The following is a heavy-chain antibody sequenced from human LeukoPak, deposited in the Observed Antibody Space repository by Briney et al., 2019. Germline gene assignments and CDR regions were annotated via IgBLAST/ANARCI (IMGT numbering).Heavy chain of an antibody. CDR1: GYTFTSYG. J-gene: IGHJ5*02. CDR3: ARVRDYVWGTLPYNWFDP. D-gene: IGHD3-16*01. V-gene: IGHV1-18*01. Sequence: ASVKVSCTASGYTFTSYGISWVRQAPGQGLEWMGWISAYNGNTNYAQKLQGRVTMTTDTSASTAYMELRSLRSDDTAVYYCARVRDYVWGTLPYNWFDPWGQGTLVTVSS. CDR2: ISAYNGNT.